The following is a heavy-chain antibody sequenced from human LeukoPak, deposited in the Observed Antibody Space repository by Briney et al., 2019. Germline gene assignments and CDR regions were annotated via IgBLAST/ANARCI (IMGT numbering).Heavy chain of an antibody. V-gene: IGHV5-51*01. CDR3: ARRYDSGWYGGAFDI. CDR1: GYSFTSYW. D-gene: IGHD6-19*01. J-gene: IGHJ3*02. Sequence: GEPLKISCKGSGYSFTSYWIGWVRQMPGKGLEWMGIIYPGDSDTRYSPSFQGQVTISADKSISTAYLQWSSLKASDTAMYYCARRYDSGWYGGAFDIWGQGTMVTVSS. CDR2: IYPGDSDT.